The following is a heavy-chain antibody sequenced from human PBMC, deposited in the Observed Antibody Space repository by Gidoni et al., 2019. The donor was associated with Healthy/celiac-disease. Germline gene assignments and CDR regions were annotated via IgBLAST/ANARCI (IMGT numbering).Heavy chain of an antibody. CDR2: IRYDGSNK. D-gene: IGHD3-22*01. J-gene: IGHJ4*02. CDR3: AKDSSGYYHLFDY. V-gene: IGHV3-30*02. Sequence: QVQLVESGGGVVQPGGSLRLSCAASGFTFSSYGMHWVRQAPGKGLEWVAFIRYDGSNKYYADSVKGRFTISRDNSKNTLYLQMNSLRAEDTAVYYCAKDSSGYYHLFDYWGQGTLVTVSS. CDR1: GFTFSSYG.